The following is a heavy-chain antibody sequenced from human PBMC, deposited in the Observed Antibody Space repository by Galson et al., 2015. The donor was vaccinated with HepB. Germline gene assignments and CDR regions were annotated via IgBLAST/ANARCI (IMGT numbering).Heavy chain of an antibody. D-gene: IGHD3-16*01. J-gene: IGHJ4*02. Sequence: SVKVSCKASGYTFISFDINWVRQAPGQGLEWMGRMNPNSGNTGYAQKFQGRVTMTRNTSTSTVYMELSSLRSDDTAVYYCAREGGTLSRLDSWGQGTLVTVSS. CDR1: GYTFISFD. CDR2: MNPNSGNT. V-gene: IGHV1-8*01. CDR3: AREGGTLSRLDS.